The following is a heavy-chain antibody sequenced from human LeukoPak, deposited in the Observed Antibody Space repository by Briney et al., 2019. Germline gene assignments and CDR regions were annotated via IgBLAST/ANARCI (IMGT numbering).Heavy chain of an antibody. CDR2: INQDGSEK. V-gene: IGHV3-7*05. D-gene: IGHD2-15*01. J-gene: IGHJ4*02. CDR3: ARLVGNYFAY. Sequence: GGSLRLSCAASGFTFNTYAIHWVRQPPGKGLEWVANINQDGSEKYYVDSVKGRFTISRDSAKNSLYLQMNSLRAEDTAVYYCARLVGNYFAYWGQGTLVTVSS. CDR1: GFTFNTYA.